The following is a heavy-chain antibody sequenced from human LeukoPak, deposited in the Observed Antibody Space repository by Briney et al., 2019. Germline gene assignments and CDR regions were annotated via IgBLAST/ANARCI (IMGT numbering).Heavy chain of an antibody. CDR2: IYYSGST. D-gene: IGHD4-17*01. CDR3: ARAEDYGDATFDY. CDR1: GGSINSYY. J-gene: IGHJ4*02. V-gene: IGHV4-59*01. Sequence: KPSETLSLTCTVSGGSINSYYWSWIRQPPGKGLEWIGYIYYSGSTNYNPSLKSRVTISVDTSKNQFYLKLGSVTAADTAVYYCARAEDYGDATFDYWGQGTLVTVSS.